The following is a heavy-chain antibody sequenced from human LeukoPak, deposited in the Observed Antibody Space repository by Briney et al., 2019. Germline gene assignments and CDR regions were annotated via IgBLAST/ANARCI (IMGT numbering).Heavy chain of an antibody. CDR3: AKPRRSRYSSGWYYDAFDI. V-gene: IGHV3-30*18. Sequence: GRSLRLSCAASGFTFSSYGMHWVRQAPGKGLEWVAVISYDGSNKYYADSVKGRFTISRDNSKNTLYLQMNSLRAEDTAVYYCAKPRRSRYSSGWYYDAFDIWGQGTMVTVSS. CDR2: ISYDGSNK. D-gene: IGHD6-19*01. CDR1: GFTFSSYG. J-gene: IGHJ3*02.